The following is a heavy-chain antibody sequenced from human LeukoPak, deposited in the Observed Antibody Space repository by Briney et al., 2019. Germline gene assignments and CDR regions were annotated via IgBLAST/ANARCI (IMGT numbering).Heavy chain of an antibody. V-gene: IGHV4-4*07. J-gene: IGHJ4*02. D-gene: IGHD3-10*01. Sequence: SETLSLTCTVSGGSISSYYWNWIRQPAGKGLEWIGRIYKSGSTNYNPSLKSRVTMPVDTSKNQFSLKLSSVTAADTAVYYCAGEDYYGSGTYPKNFDYWGQGTLVTVSS. CDR1: GGSISSYY. CDR3: AGEDYYGSGTYPKNFDY. CDR2: IYKSGST.